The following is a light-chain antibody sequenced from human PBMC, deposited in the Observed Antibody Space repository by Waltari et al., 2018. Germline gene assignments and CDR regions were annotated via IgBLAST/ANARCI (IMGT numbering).Light chain of an antibody. Sequence: EIVLTQSPATLSLSPGERATLSCRASQSVSSYLVWYQQTPGQPPRLLIYQASLRASGIPARFSGSGSGTDFTLTISSLEPEDFAVYYCQQRSDWPRTFGQGTKVEIK. CDR3: QQRSDWPRT. CDR1: QSVSSY. V-gene: IGKV3-11*01. CDR2: QAS. J-gene: IGKJ1*01.